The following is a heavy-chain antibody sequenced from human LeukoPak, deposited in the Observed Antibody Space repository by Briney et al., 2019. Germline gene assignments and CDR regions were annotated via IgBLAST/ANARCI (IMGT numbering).Heavy chain of an antibody. D-gene: IGHD4-17*01. CDR3: ARDPGGDYGVFYFDR. CDR1: GFTFSSCE. V-gene: IGHV3-48*03. J-gene: IGHJ4*02. CDR2: ISSTGSTI. Sequence: PGGSLRLSCAASGFTFSSCEMNWVRQAPGKGLEWISYISSTGSTIYYADSVKGRFTISRDNAKNSLYLQMNSLRVEDTAVYYCARDPGGDYGVFYFDRWGQGTLVTVAS.